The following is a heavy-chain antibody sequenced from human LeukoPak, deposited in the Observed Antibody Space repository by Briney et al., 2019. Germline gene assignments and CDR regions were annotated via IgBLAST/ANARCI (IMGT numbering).Heavy chain of an antibody. CDR2: FKTKYNQV. Sequence: GVSLRLSCVASGFTFSDYAMNWVRQAPGKGLEWVSTFKTKYNQVYYAESVRGRFTISRDNSKNTLYLQMNSLRTEDTAVYYCAKGRVGANGYYYYGMDVWGQGTTVTVSS. CDR1: GFTFSDYA. J-gene: IGHJ6*02. V-gene: IGHV3-23*05. D-gene: IGHD1-26*01. CDR3: AKGRVGANGYYYYGMDV.